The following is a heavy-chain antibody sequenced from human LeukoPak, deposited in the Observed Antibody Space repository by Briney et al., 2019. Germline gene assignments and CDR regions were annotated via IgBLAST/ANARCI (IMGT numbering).Heavy chain of an antibody. J-gene: IGHJ3*02. CDR2: INQDGSEK. V-gene: IGHV3-7*01. CDR1: GFTFSSYW. Sequence: GGSLRLFCAASGFTFSSYWMSWVRQAPGKGLEGGANINQDGSEKYYVDSVKGRFTISRDNAKNSLYLQMNSLRAEDTAVYYCARDLNAFDIWGQGTMVTVSS. CDR3: ARDLNAFDI.